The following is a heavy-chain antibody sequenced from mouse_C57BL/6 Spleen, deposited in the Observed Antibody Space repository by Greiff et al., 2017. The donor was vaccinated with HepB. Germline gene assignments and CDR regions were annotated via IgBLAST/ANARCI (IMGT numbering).Heavy chain of an antibody. V-gene: IGHV14-4*01. CDR2: IDPENGDT. Sequence: EVQLQQSGAELVRPGASVKLSCTASGFNIKDDYMHWVKQRPEQGLEWIGWIDPENGDTEYASKFQGKATITADTSSNTAYLQLSSLPSEDTAVYYCTTYDYYGSSYAFAYWGQGTLVTVSA. J-gene: IGHJ3*01. D-gene: IGHD1-1*01. CDR3: TTYDYYGSSYAFAY. CDR1: GFNIKDDY.